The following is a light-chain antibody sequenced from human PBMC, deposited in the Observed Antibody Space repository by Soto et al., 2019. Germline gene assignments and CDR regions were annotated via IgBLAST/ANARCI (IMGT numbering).Light chain of an antibody. Sequence: ELVWTHSPASLSFSPGYRATPSGRASQSVSPSLAWYQQKPGQAPRLLIYEASNRATGIPARFSGSGSGTGFTLTISSLEPEDFAVYYCQQRGSWPLTFGGGTKVDIK. CDR2: EAS. CDR3: QQRGSWPLT. J-gene: IGKJ4*01. V-gene: IGKV3-11*01. CDR1: QSVSPS.